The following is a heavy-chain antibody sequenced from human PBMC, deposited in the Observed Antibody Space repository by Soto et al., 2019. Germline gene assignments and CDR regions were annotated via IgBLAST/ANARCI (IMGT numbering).Heavy chain of an antibody. CDR1: GFPFIDHH. D-gene: IGHD3-16*01. V-gene: IGHV3-72*01. J-gene: IGHJ3*02. CDR3: GRVGGWLGGANAFDI. Sequence: EGQLVESGGGLVQPGGSTRLSCATSGFPFIDHHLDWVRQAPGKGLEWVGRSRNKAQSYTTEYAASVKGRFTISGDDSGNSVYLQKNSLKIEDTANYYCGRVGGWLGGANAFDIWGQGTTVTVSS. CDR2: SRNKAQSYTT.